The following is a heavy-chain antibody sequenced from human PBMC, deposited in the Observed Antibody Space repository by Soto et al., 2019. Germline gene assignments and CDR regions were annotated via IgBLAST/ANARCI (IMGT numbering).Heavy chain of an antibody. CDR1: GGSISSYY. Sequence: PSETLSLTCTVSGGSISSYYWSWVRQAPGKGLEWISYISDSSGSRYYADSVKGRFTISRDNAKNSLYLQMSSLRDEDTAVYFCVRDPNGIIDFDFWGQGTQVTVSS. CDR3: VRDPNGIIDFDF. D-gene: IGHD2-8*01. V-gene: IGHV3-48*02. J-gene: IGHJ4*02. CDR2: ISDSSGSR.